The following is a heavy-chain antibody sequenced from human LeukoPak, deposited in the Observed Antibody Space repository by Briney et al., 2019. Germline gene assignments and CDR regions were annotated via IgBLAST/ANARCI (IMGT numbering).Heavy chain of an antibody. V-gene: IGHV4-39*01. Sequence: PSETLSLTCTVSGGSTSSSNYYWGWFRQPPGKGLEWIGSIYYSGSTYYTPSLKSRATISVDTSKNQFSLKLSSVTAADTAVYYCARPDSGTYVARAFDIWGQGTLVSVSS. CDR3: ARPDSGTYVARAFDI. J-gene: IGHJ3*02. CDR2: IYYSGST. CDR1: GGSTSSSNYY. D-gene: IGHD1-26*01.